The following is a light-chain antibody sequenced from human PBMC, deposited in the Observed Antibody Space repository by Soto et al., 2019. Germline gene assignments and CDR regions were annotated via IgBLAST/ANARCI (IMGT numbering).Light chain of an antibody. CDR1: QTVSSNY. CDR3: QQYGSSPPWT. V-gene: IGKV3-20*01. J-gene: IGKJ1*01. CDR2: GAS. Sequence: ENVLTQSPDTLSLSPGEGATLSCRASQTVSSNYLAWYQHRPGQAPKLIIHGASYTAPGIPDRFSGSGSGADFTLTISRLEPEDFAVYYCQQYGSSPPWTFGQGTKVEIK.